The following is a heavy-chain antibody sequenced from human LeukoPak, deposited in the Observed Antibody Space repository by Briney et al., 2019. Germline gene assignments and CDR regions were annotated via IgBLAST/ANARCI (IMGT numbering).Heavy chain of an antibody. CDR3: ACLWGSTTSGTFDY. Sequence: PGGSLRLSCAASGFTVSSNYMSWVRQAPNKRLGWLSVIYSGGNTYYADSVKGRFTISRDNSMNTLYLQMNNLRVEDTAVYYCACLWGSTTSGTFDYWGQGTLVTASP. CDR1: GFTVSSNY. CDR2: IYSGGNT. J-gene: IGHJ4*02. V-gene: IGHV3-53*01. D-gene: IGHD1-26*01.